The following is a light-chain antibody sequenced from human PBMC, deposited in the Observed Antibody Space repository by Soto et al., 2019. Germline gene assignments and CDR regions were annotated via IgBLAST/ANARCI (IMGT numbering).Light chain of an antibody. CDR2: DDS. Sequence: SYELTQPPSVSVAPGQTARITCGGNNIGNKSVHWYQQKPGQAPVLVVYDDSDRPSGIPERFSGSNSGNTATLTISRVEAGDEADYYCQVWDSSSDPLYVFGTGTQLTVL. J-gene: IGLJ1*01. CDR1: NIGNKS. V-gene: IGLV3-21*02. CDR3: QVWDSSSDPLYV.